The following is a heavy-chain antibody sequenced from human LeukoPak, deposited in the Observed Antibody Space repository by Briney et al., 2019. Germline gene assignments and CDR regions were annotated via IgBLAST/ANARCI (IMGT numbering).Heavy chain of an antibody. CDR3: AKDIGERGYKDY. Sequence: GGSLRLSCAASGFIVDDYAMHWVRQAPGKGLEWVSLISGDGGTTYYADSVRGRFTISRDNSKNSLYLQMNSLRTEDTAFYYCAKDIGERGYKDYWGQGTLVTVSA. V-gene: IGHV3-43*02. CDR1: GFIVDDYA. CDR2: ISGDGGTT. J-gene: IGHJ4*02. D-gene: IGHD5-18*01.